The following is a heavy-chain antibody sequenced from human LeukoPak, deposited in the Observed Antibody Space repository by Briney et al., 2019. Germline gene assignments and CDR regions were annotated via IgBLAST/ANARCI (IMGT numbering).Heavy chain of an antibody. V-gene: IGHV3-30*18. CDR1: GFSFNNYG. CDR2: ISFDGSNK. Sequence: GGSLRLSCAASGFSFNNYGMQWVRQAPGKGLEWVAVISFDGSNKFYADSVKGRFIISRDNPKSTLYLQMIRLRPEDTAVYYCAKDWGYQFASGSSCFDSWGRGTLVTVSS. D-gene: IGHD3-10*01. J-gene: IGHJ4*02. CDR3: AKDWGYQFASGSSCFDS.